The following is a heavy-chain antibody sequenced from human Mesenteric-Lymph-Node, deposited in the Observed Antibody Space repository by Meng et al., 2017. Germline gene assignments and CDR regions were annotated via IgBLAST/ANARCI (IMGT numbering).Heavy chain of an antibody. J-gene: IGHJ5*02. D-gene: IGHD3-10*01. CDR3: VRDTRRGGGWFDP. Sequence: QVQLPDSGSGLVRTSRTLSLTCAVSGASITSGDYCWTWIRQPPGKGLEWIGYIYHGVYIYYTPSLRSRVTISVDKSRNQFSLKLTSVSAADTAVYYCVRDTRRGGGWFDPWGQGTLVTVSS. V-gene: IGHV4-30-2*01. CDR1: GASITSGDYC. CDR2: IYHGVYI.